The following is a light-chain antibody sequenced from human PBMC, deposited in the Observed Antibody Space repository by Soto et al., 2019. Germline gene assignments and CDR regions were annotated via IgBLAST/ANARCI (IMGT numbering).Light chain of an antibody. J-gene: IGKJ1*01. V-gene: IGKV1-5*01. CDR2: AVS. CDR3: QHYYSYSEA. CDR1: QRISSW. Sequence: DIQMTQSPSTLSASVGGMVTISCRGSQRISSWLAGYQPKPGKARKCLIFAVSSLQSGVPSRFSGSGSGTEFTLTISSLQPDDFANYYCQHYYSYSEAFGQGTKVDIK.